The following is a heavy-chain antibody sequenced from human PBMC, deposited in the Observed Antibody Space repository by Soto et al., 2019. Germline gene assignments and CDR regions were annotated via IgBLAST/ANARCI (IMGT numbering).Heavy chain of an antibody. CDR3: AREGLFSYYDSKRTRYFDY. CDR1: GGSFSGYY. D-gene: IGHD3-22*01. V-gene: IGHV4-34*01. J-gene: IGHJ4*02. CDR2: INHSGST. Sequence: SETLSLTCAVYGGSFSGYYWSWIRQPPGKGLEWIGEINHSGSTNYNPSLKSRVTISVDTSKNQFSLKLSSVTAADTAVYYCAREGLFSYYDSKRTRYFDYWGQGTLVTVSS.